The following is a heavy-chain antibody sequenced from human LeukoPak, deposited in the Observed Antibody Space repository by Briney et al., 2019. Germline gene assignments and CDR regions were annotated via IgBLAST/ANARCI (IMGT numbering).Heavy chain of an antibody. J-gene: IGHJ3*02. V-gene: IGHV4-39*01. CDR3: ASDFWSGHDAFDI. D-gene: IGHD3-3*01. CDR1: GGSISSSSYY. CDR2: IYYSGST. Sequence: PSETLSLTCTVSGGSISSSSYYWGWIRQPPGKGLEWIGSIYYSGSTYYNPSLKSRVTISVDTSKNQFSLKLSSVTAADTAVYHCASDFWSGHDAFDIWGQGTMVTVSS.